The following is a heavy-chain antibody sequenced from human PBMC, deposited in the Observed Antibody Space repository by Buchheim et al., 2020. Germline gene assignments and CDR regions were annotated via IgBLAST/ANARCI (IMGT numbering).Heavy chain of an antibody. Sequence: QVQLVESGGGVVQPGRSLRLSCAASGFTFSSYGMHWVRQAPGKGLEWVAVIWYDGSNKYYADSVKGRFTISRDNSKNTLYLQMSSLRAEDTAVYYCAKDRSSGWYWGVDYWGQGTL. CDR1: GFTFSSYG. CDR3: AKDRSSGWYWGVDY. V-gene: IGHV3-33*06. J-gene: IGHJ4*02. D-gene: IGHD6-19*01. CDR2: IWYDGSNK.